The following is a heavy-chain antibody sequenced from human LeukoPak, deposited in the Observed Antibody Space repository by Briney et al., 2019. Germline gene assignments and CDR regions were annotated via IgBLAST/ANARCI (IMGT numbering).Heavy chain of an antibody. J-gene: IGHJ5*02. D-gene: IGHD3-22*01. V-gene: IGHV1-46*01. Sequence: ASVKVSCKAPGYTFTSYYMHWVRQAPGQGLEWMGIINPSGGSTSYAQKFQGRVTMTRDTSTSTVYMELSSLRSEDTAVYYCAREGYYDSSGYNWFDPWGQGTLVTVSS. CDR3: AREGYYDSSGYNWFDP. CDR2: INPSGGST. CDR1: GYTFTSYY.